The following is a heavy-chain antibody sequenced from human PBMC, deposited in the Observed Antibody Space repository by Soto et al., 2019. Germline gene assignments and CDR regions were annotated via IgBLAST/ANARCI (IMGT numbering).Heavy chain of an antibody. CDR2: ISSSGSTI. J-gene: IGHJ4*02. CDR3: ARAGYRSVDY. V-gene: IGHV3-48*02. CDR1: GFTFSSYS. Sequence: EVQLVESGGGLVQPGGSLRLSCAASGFTFSSYSMNWVRQAPGKGLEWGSYISSSGSTIYYADSVRGRFAISRDNAKNSLYLQMNSLRDEDTAVYYCARAGYRSVDYWGQGTRVTVSS. D-gene: IGHD3-3*01.